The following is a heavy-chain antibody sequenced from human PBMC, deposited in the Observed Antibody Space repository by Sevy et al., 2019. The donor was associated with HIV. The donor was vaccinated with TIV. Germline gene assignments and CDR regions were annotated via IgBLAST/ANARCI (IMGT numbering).Heavy chain of an antibody. J-gene: IGHJ6*02. Sequence: SETLSLTCTVSGGSISSYYWSWIRQPPGKGLEWIGYIYYSGSTNYNPSLKSRVTISVDTSKNQFSLKLSSVTAADTAVYYCARDLSIGNSSSWSYYYYYYGMDVWGQGTTVTVSS. CDR3: ARDLSIGNSSSWSYYYYYYGMDV. V-gene: IGHV4-59*01. D-gene: IGHD6-13*01. CDR1: GGSISSYY. CDR2: IYYSGST.